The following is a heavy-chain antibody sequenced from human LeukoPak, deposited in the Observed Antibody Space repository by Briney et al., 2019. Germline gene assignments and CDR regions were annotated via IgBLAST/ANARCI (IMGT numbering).Heavy chain of an antibody. Sequence: PSETLSLTCTVSGGSISSGGYYWSWIRQHPGKGLEWIGYIYYSGSTYYNPSLKSRVTISVDPSKNQFSLKLSSVTAADTAVYYCASGGSVAGEVRVWGQGTLVTVSS. V-gene: IGHV4-31*03. CDR2: IYYSGST. D-gene: IGHD6-19*01. CDR1: GGSISSGGYY. CDR3: ASGGSVAGEVRV. J-gene: IGHJ4*02.